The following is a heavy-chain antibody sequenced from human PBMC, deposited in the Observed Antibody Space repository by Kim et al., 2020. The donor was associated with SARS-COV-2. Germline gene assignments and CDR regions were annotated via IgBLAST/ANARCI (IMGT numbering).Heavy chain of an antibody. V-gene: IGHV4-31*03. CDR1: GGSINYGAYY. D-gene: IGHD4-17*01. CDR3: ARDDGYGFDH. J-gene: IGHJ4*02. CDR2: IQDSGST. Sequence: SETLSLTCTVSGGSINYGAYYWSWIRQYPGKGLECIGYIQDSGSTNYNPSLKSRITMSVDTSNNHFSLEMASVTSADTAMYYCARDDGYGFDHWGQGALV.